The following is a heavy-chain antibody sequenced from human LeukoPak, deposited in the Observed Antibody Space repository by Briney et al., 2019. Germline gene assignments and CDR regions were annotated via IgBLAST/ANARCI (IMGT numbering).Heavy chain of an antibody. CDR1: GGSFRGYY. CDR3: ARAPYGGPTFFGY. D-gene: IGHD4-23*01. Sequence: KASETLSLPCAVYGGSFRGYYWRWIRQPPGKGVECIGEINHSGSTNYNPSLKSSVTISVDASKNQFSLKLSAVTSADTAVYYCARAPYGGPTFFGYWGQGTLVTVPS. V-gene: IGHV4-34*01. CDR2: INHSGST. J-gene: IGHJ4*02.